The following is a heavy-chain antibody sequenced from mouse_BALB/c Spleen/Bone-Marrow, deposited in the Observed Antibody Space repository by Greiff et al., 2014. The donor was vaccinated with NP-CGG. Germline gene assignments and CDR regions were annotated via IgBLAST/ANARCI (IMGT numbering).Heavy chain of an antibody. CDR1: GFTFSDFY. D-gene: IGHD2-14*01. CDR3: TRDRGVQGYAMDY. Sequence: EVKLVESGGGLVKPGGSLKLSCAASGFTFSDFYMYWVRQTPEKRLKWVATISDGGSYIYYPDSVKGRFTISRDDAKNNLYLQMSSLKSEDTAMYYCTRDRGVQGYAMDYWGQGTSVTVSS. J-gene: IGHJ4*01. CDR2: ISDGGSYI. V-gene: IGHV5-4*02.